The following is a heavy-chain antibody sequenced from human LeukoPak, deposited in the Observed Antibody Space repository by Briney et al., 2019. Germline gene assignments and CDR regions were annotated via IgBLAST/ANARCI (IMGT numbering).Heavy chain of an antibody. CDR3: ARASGVLPSFEWANWFDT. CDR1: GGSIRSSDYY. V-gene: IGHV4-39*01. CDR2: IHYSGST. J-gene: IGHJ5*02. Sequence: SETLSLTCTVSGGSIRSSDYYWAWIRQPPGRGLEWIGTIHYSGSTFYKPPLKSRLTVSADTSRNQFYMKLSSVTAAETAVSYCARASGVLPSFEWANWFDTSGQGSLVTFSS. D-gene: IGHD3-9*01.